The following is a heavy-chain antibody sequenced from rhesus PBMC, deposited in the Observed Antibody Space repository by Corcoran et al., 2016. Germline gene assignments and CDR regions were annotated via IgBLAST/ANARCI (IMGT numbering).Heavy chain of an antibody. CDR2: VGANNGIT. CDR3: ARERAGSSYFDY. Sequence: QVQLQESGPRLVKPSETLSLTCAVSRGSISVYYYNWIRHAPGKGLEWIGYVGANNGITNYNPSLKNRVTISKDTSKNQFSLKLSSVTAADTAVYYCARERAGSSYFDYWGQGVLVTVSS. J-gene: IGHJ4*01. CDR1: RGSISVYY. D-gene: IGHD1-1*01. V-gene: IGHV4-165*01.